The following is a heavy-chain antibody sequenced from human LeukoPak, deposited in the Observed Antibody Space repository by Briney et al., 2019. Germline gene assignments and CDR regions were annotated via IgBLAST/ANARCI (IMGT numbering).Heavy chain of an antibody. CDR3: ARVYHSSSGRAIDY. CDR2: IKQDGSEK. CDR1: GFTFSSYA. V-gene: IGHV3-7*01. D-gene: IGHD6-6*01. J-gene: IGHJ4*02. Sequence: GGSLRLSCAASGFTFSSYAMSWVRQAPGKGLEWVANIKQDGSEKYYVGSVNGRFTISRDNAKNSLYLQMNSLRAEDTAVYYCARVYHSSSGRAIDYWGQGTLVTVSS.